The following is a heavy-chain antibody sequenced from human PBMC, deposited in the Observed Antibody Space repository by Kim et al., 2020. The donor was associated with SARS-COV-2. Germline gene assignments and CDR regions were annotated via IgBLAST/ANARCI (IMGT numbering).Heavy chain of an antibody. CDR3: ARGIYDSSGYYSYYYGMDV. V-gene: IGHV1-3*01. CDR1: GYTFTSYA. J-gene: IGHJ6*02. CDR2: INAGNGNT. D-gene: IGHD3-22*01. Sequence: ASVKVSCKASGYTFTSYAMHWVRQAPGQRLEWMGWINAGNGNTKYSQKFQGRVTITRDTSASTAYMELSSLRSEDTAVYYCARGIYDSSGYYSYYYGMDVWGQGTTVTVSS.